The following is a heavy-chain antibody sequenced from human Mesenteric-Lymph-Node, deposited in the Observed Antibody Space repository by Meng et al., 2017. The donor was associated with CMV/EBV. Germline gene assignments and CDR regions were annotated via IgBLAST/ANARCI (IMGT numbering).Heavy chain of an antibody. CDR1: GYSITGGYY. J-gene: IGHJ4*02. Sequence: SETLSLTCTVSGYSITGGYYWGWIRQPPGKGLEWIGSVYHSGSTYYNASLKNRVTISVDTSNNQFSLKLSSVTAADTAVYYCARDPSSCESWGQGTLVTVSS. V-gene: IGHV4-38-2*02. CDR2: VYHSGST. CDR3: ARDPSSCES.